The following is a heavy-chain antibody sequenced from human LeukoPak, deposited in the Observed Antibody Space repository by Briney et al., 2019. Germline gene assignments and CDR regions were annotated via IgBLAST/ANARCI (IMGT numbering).Heavy chain of an antibody. J-gene: IGHJ4*02. Sequence: GGSLRLSCTASGITVSSNYMSWVRQAPGKGLEWVSVIYSGGSTYYADSVKGRFTISRDNSKNTLHLQMNSLRAEDTAVYYCAREIIEGYNSLHYWGLGTLVTVSS. CDR2: IYSGGST. D-gene: IGHD5-24*01. CDR1: GITVSSNY. V-gene: IGHV3-53*01. CDR3: AREIIEGYNSLHY.